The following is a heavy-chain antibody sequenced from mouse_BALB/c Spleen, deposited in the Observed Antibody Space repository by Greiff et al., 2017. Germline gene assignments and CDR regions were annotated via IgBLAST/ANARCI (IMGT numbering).Heavy chain of an antibody. Sequence: QVQLQQSGAELARPGASVKMSCKASGYTFTSYTMHWVKQRPGQGLEWIGYINPSSGYTNYNQKFKDKATLTADKSSSTAYMQLSSLTSEDSAVYYCAKIEGYGVFDYWGQGTTLTVSS. V-gene: IGHV1-4*01. CDR3: AKIEGYGVFDY. D-gene: IGHD1-2*01. J-gene: IGHJ2*01. CDR1: GYTFTSYT. CDR2: INPSSGYT.